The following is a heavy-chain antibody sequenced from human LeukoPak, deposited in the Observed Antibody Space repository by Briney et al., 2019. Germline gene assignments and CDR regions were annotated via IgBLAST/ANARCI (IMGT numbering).Heavy chain of an antibody. CDR2: MYHSGST. J-gene: IGHJ3*02. Sequence: SQTLSLTCAVSGGSISSGGYSWSWIRQPPGKGLEWIGYMYHSGSTYYNPSLKSRVTISVDRSKNQFSLKLSSVTAADTAVYYCAREITAAFDIWGQGTMVTVSS. V-gene: IGHV4-30-2*01. CDR3: AREITAAFDI. CDR1: GGSISSGGYS.